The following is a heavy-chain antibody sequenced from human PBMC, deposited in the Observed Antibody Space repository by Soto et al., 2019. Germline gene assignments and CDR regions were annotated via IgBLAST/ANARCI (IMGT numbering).Heavy chain of an antibody. V-gene: IGHV5-10-1*01. CDR1: GYTFTSYW. Sequence: EVKLVQSGAEVKKPGESLRISCKGSGYTFTSYWINWVRQMPGKGLEWMGRIDATDSCTNYNPSFQGHVTISADKSLSTAYLQSDSLRASDTATYSCARGVPQVVHNWVDPWGQGTLVTVSS. CDR2: IDATDSCT. CDR3: ARGVPQVVHNWVDP. J-gene: IGHJ5*02. D-gene: IGHD2-15*01.